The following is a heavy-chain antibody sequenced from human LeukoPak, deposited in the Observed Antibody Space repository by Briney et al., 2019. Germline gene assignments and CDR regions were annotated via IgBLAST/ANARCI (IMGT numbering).Heavy chain of an antibody. CDR2: TSSCDAGT. CDR1: GFPLSSYA. CDR3: AKAPVTSCNGVYCYPFDY. Sequence: GGSLRLSCAVSGFPLSSYAMSWVRQAPGKGLEWVSATSSCDAGTYYADSVRGRFTISRDNSKNTLYLQMNSLRAEDAAVYYCAKAPVTSCNGVYCYPFDYWGQGTLVTVSS. J-gene: IGHJ4*02. D-gene: IGHD2-21*01. V-gene: IGHV3-23*01.